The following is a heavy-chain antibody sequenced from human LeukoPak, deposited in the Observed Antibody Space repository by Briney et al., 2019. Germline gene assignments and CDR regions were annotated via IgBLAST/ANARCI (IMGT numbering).Heavy chain of an antibody. V-gene: IGHV3-7*01. D-gene: IGHD3-3*01. Sequence: GGSLRLSCAASGFTFNSYWMSWVRQAPGKGLEWVANIKQDGSEKYYVDSVKGRFTISRDNAKNSLYLQMNSLRAEDTAVYYCASLYYDFWSAYYFDYWGQGTLVTVSS. J-gene: IGHJ4*02. CDR2: IKQDGSEK. CDR1: GFTFNSYW. CDR3: ASLYYDFWSAYYFDY.